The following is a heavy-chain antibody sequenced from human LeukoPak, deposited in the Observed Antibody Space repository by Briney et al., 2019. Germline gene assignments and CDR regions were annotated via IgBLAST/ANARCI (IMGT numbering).Heavy chain of an antibody. Sequence: SETLSLTCTVSGGSISSYYWSWIRQPPGKGLEWIGYIYYSGSTYYNPSLKSRVTISVDTSKNQFSLKLSSVTAADTAVYYCARDHGDYVTDYWGQGTLVTVSS. J-gene: IGHJ4*02. CDR3: ARDHGDYVTDY. CDR2: IYYSGST. CDR1: GGSISSYY. V-gene: IGHV4-59*12. D-gene: IGHD4-17*01.